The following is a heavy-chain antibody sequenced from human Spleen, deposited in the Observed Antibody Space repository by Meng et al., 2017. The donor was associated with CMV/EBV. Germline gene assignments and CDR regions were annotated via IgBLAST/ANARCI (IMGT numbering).Heavy chain of an antibody. CDR2: IKSKTAGGTT. V-gene: IGHV3-15*01. CDR3: ARVPAAVDSGPFDY. CDR1: GFTFINAW. Sequence: SGFTFINAWMTWVRQAPGQGLEWVGSIKSKTAGGTTDYAAPVKGRFIISRDDSKNTLYLQMNSLRAEDTAVYYCARVPAAVDSGPFDYWGQGTLVTVSS. D-gene: IGHD2-2*01. J-gene: IGHJ4*02.